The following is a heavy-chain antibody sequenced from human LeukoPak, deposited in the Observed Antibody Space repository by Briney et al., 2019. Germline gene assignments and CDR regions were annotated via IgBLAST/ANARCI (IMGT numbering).Heavy chain of an antibody. CDR2: ITNDGSGT. Sequence: GGSLRLSCVASGFTLSSYWMHWVRQAPGKGLVWVSRITNDGSGTSYADSVKGRFTISRDNAKNTLFLQMNSLRVEDTAVYYCARDLGGPDYWGQGTLVTVPS. V-gene: IGHV3-74*01. CDR3: ARDLGGPDY. J-gene: IGHJ4*02. D-gene: IGHD3-16*01. CDR1: GFTLSSYW.